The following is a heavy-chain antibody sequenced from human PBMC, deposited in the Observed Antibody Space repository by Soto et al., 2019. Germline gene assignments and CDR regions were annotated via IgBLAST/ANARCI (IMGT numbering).Heavy chain of an antibody. Sequence: GSLRLSCVASGFTFSNFGLNWVRQAPGKGLEWVSSISSSDKYIYHADSVKGRFTISRDNAKNSLSLQMNSLRADDTAVYYCARVFCRGDCYSPLDYWGQGTLVTVSS. V-gene: IGHV3-21*01. J-gene: IGHJ4*02. CDR1: GFTFSNFG. CDR3: ARVFCRGDCYSPLDY. CDR2: ISSSDKYI. D-gene: IGHD2-21*02.